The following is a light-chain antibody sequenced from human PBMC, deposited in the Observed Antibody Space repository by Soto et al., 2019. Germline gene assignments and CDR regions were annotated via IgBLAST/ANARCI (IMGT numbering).Light chain of an antibody. V-gene: IGKV3-15*01. Sequence: EIVMTQSPATLSVSPGERATLSCRASQSVSSNLAWYQQKPGQAPRLLIYGASTRATGIPARFSGSGSGTEFTLTISSLLSEDFAVYYCQQYNNWLWTFGQGTKVEIK. CDR1: QSVSSN. CDR2: GAS. J-gene: IGKJ1*01. CDR3: QQYNNWLWT.